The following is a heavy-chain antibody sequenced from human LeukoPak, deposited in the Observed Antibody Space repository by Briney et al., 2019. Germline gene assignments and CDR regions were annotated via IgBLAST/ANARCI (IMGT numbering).Heavy chain of an antibody. D-gene: IGHD1-26*01. J-gene: IGHJ6*03. CDR2: IYYSGST. CDR3: AREAVGATYLMDV. V-gene: IGHV4-39*02. CDR1: GGSISSSSYY. Sequence: SETLSLTCTVSGGSISSSSYYWGWIRQPPGKGLEWIGSIYYSGSTYYNPSLKSRVTISVDTSKNQFSLQLNSVTPEDTAVYYCAREAVGATYLMDVWGEGTTVTVSS.